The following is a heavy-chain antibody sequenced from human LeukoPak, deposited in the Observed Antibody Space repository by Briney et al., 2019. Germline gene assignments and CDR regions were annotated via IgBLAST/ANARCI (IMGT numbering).Heavy chain of an antibody. CDR3: ARDSPNTYYDFWSGSDAFDI. J-gene: IGHJ3*02. V-gene: IGHV4-59*01. D-gene: IGHD3-3*01. CDR1: GGSISSYY. Sequence: SETLSLTCTVSGGSISSYYWSWIRQPPGKGLEWIGYIYYSGSTNYNPSLKSRVTISVDTSKNQFSLKLSSVAAADTAVYYCARDSPNTYYDFWSGSDAFDIWGQGTMVTVSS. CDR2: IYYSGST.